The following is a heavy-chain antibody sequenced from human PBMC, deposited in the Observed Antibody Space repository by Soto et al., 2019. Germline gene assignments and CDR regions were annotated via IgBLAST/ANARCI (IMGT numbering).Heavy chain of an antibody. CDR3: ARLPHGDYVLDY. CDR1: GGSISSGGYY. CDR2: IYYSGST. Sequence: PSETLSLTCTVSGGSISSGGYYWSWIRQHPGKGLEWIGYIYYSGSTYYNPSLKSRVTISVDTSKNQFSLKLSSVTAADTAVYYCARLPHGDYVLDYWGQGTLVTVSS. J-gene: IGHJ4*02. D-gene: IGHD4-17*01. V-gene: IGHV4-31*03.